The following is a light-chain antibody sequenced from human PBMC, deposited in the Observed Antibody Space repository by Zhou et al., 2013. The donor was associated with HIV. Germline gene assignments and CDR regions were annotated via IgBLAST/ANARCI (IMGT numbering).Light chain of an antibody. Sequence: DIQMTQSPSTLSASVGDRVTITCRASQSISNWLAWYQQKPGKAPKLLIYKASSLESGVPSRFSGSGSGTEFTLTISSLQPDDFATYYCQQYDVYPFTFGPGTKVDIK. J-gene: IGKJ3*01. CDR3: QQYDVYPFT. CDR1: QSISNW. CDR2: KAS. V-gene: IGKV1-5*03.